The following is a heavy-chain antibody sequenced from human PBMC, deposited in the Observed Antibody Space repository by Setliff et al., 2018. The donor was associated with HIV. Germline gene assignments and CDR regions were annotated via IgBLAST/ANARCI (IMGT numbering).Heavy chain of an antibody. Sequence: SETVSLTCTVSGDSISSHYWSWIRQPPGKGLEWIGYIYNSGTTNYNPSLKSRVTMSVHTSKNQFSLKLSSVTAADTAVYYCARGTMTHAFDIWGQGTMVTVSS. CDR2: IYNSGTT. CDR1: GDSISSHY. J-gene: IGHJ3*02. V-gene: IGHV4-59*08. CDR3: ARGTMTHAFDI. D-gene: IGHD3-22*01.